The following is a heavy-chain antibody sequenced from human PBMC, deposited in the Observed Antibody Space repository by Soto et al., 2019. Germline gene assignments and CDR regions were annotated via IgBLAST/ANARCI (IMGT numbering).Heavy chain of an antibody. CDR3: ARQWGSGQLWFDY. V-gene: IGHV4-39*01. CDR2: IYYSGST. D-gene: IGHD5-18*01. CDR1: GGSISSSSYY. Sequence: PSETLSLTCTVSGGSISSSSYYWGWIRQPPGKGLEWIGSIYYSGSTYYNPSLKSRVTISVDTSKNQFSLKLSSVTAADTAVYYCARQWGSGQLWFDYWGQGTLVTVSS. J-gene: IGHJ4*02.